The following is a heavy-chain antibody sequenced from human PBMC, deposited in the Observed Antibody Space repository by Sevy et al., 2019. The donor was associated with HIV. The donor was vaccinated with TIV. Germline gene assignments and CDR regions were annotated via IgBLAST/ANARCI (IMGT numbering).Heavy chain of an antibody. J-gene: IGHJ6*03. CDR2: ISASNGNT. V-gene: IGHV1-18*01. CDR1: GYTFINYG. D-gene: IGHD1-1*01. Sequence: ASMKVSCKASGYTFINYGITWVRQAPGQGLEWMGWISASNGNTNYAQKLQGRVTMTTDTSTSTAYMELRSLRYDDTAVYYCARDLGTPYYYYYMDVWGKGTTVTVSS. CDR3: ARDLGTPYYYYYMDV.